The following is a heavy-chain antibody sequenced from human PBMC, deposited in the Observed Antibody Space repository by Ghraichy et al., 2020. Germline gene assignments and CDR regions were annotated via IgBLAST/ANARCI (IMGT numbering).Heavy chain of an antibody. CDR3: ARHPNSGTGGDH. J-gene: IGHJ4*02. CDR2: IYSGGET. V-gene: IGHV3-66*04. D-gene: IGHD1-26*01. CDR1: GFTVSNNY. Sequence: RGSLRLSCAVSGFTVSNNYMSWVRQAPGKGLECVSVIYSGGETYYADSVKGRFTISRDGSRNTLYLQMNSLRAEDTAVYYCARHPNSGTGGDHWGQGTLVTVSS.